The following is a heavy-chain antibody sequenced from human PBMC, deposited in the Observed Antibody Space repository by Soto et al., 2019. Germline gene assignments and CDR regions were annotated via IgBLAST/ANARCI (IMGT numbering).Heavy chain of an antibody. J-gene: IGHJ6*02. CDR3: AGGFRNGFNV. CDR2: ISGPSIYI. D-gene: IGHD2-8*01. V-gene: IGHV3-21*01. Sequence: EVQLVESGGGLVKPGGSLRLSCVASGFTFSGYSINWVRQAPGKGLEWVSYISGPSIYIYYADSVKGRFTISRDNAKSAGYLQMNSLRAEDTAVYYCAGGFRNGFNVWGQGTTVSVSS. CDR1: GFTFSGYS.